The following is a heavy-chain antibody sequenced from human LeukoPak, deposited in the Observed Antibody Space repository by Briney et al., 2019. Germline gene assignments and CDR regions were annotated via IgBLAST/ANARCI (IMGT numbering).Heavy chain of an antibody. CDR1: GFIFSTYA. Sequence: PGGSLRLSCAGSGFIFSTYAMTWVRQAPGKGLEWVSGISGIGDTTYYADSVKGRFTISRDNSKNTLYLQMSSLRAEDTAVYYCAKDASNYFWYFDLWGRGTLVTVSS. CDR2: ISGIGDTT. J-gene: IGHJ2*01. CDR3: AKDASNYFWYFDL. D-gene: IGHD1-1*01. V-gene: IGHV3-23*01.